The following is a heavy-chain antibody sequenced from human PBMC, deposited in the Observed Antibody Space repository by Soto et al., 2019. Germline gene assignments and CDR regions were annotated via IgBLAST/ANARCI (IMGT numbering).Heavy chain of an antibody. J-gene: IGHJ6*02. V-gene: IGHV4-30-4*01. CDR2: IYYSGST. D-gene: IGHD3-16*01. Sequence: SETLSLTCTVSGGAISSGDYYWSWIRQPPGKGLEGMWYIYYSGSTYYNPSLKSRVTISVDTSKNQFSLKLSSVTPADTAVYYCARALSSYPGNFGAVVTAYGMDVWGQGTTVT. CDR3: ARALSSYPGNFGAVVTAYGMDV. CDR1: GGAISSGDYY.